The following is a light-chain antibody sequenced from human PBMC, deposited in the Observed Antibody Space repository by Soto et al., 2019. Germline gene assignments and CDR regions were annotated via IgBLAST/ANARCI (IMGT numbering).Light chain of an antibody. CDR2: GAS. J-gene: IGKJ5*01. CDR1: QSVSSSY. Sequence: EIVLAQSPGTLSLSPGERATLSCRASQSVSSSYLAWYQQKPGQAPRLLIYGASSRATGIPDRFSGSGSGTNFNLHISRLEPEDFAVYYCQQYGSSSITFGQGTRLEIK. V-gene: IGKV3-20*01. CDR3: QQYGSSSIT.